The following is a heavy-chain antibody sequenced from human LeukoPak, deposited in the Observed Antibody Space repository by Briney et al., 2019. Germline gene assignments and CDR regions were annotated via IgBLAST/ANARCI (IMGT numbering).Heavy chain of an antibody. D-gene: IGHD5-18*01. Sequence: GGSLGLSCVASGFTFSSYSMNWVRQAPGKGLEWISYITSSSNSIYYADSVKGRFTISRDNAKNSLYLQMNSLRAEDTAVYYCARDSEVDTAMAFDYWGQGTLVTVSS. V-gene: IGHV3-48*01. CDR2: ITSSSNSI. J-gene: IGHJ4*02. CDR3: ARDSEVDTAMAFDY. CDR1: GFTFSSYS.